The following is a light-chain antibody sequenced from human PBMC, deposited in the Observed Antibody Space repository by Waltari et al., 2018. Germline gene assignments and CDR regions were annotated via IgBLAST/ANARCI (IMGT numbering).Light chain of an antibody. CDR2: DAS. CDR3: QQDHSSPPT. V-gene: IGKV3-20*01. J-gene: IGKJ4*01. Sequence: EIVLTQSPGTLSLSPGERATLSCRASQSVSSSYLAWYQQKPGQAPRLLIYDASSRATGIPDRFSGSGSGTDFTLTINRLEPEDFAVYYCQQDHSSPPTVGGGTKVEIK. CDR1: QSVSSSY.